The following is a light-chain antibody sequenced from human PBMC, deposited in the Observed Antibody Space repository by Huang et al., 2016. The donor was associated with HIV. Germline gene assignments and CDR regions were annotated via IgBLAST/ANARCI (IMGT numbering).Light chain of an antibody. V-gene: IGKV4-1*01. CDR3: QQYYSLPLT. CDR1: SLLYSSNSKNY. Sequence: SLLYSSNSKNYLAWYKQRPGQPPNLLIYWASTRESGVPDRLSGSGSGTDFTLTITSLQAEDVAIYYCQQYYSLPLTFGGGTKVEIK. J-gene: IGKJ4*01. CDR2: WAS.